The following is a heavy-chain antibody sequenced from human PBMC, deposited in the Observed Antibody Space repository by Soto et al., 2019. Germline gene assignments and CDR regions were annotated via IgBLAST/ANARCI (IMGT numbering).Heavy chain of an antibody. J-gene: IGHJ6*02. Sequence: QVRLVQSGAEVKEPGDSVRVSCEASGYTFTAYHIHWVRQAPGQRLEWMGWINPKFGDTGYAQDCQGRVSMTSDMSISTVYMELSRLTSDDTAIYYCARNMDYYYGRGSGNGHGVWGQGTTVTVFS. CDR3: ARNMDYYYGRGSGNGHGV. V-gene: IGHV1-2*02. CDR1: GYTFTAYH. D-gene: IGHD3-10*02. CDR2: INPKFGDT.